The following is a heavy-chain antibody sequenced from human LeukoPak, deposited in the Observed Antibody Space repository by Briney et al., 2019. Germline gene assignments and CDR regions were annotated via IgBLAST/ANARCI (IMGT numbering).Heavy chain of an antibody. Sequence: SETLSLTCTVSGGTISNYDWSWIRQPAGKGLEWIGHINTSGSTNYNPSLKSRLIKSVGPSKNQFALELSSVAAGDTAVYYCARVCRAPYSSSWSGGAFDIGGRRTRVSVFS. J-gene: IGHJ3*02. CDR3: ARVCRAPYSSSWSGGAFDI. CDR1: GGTISNYD. D-gene: IGHD6-13*01. V-gene: IGHV4-4*07. CDR2: INTSGST.